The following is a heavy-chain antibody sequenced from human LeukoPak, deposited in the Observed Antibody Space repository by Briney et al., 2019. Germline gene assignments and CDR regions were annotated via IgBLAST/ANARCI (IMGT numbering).Heavy chain of an antibody. CDR2: IYYSGNT. CDR1: GGSITISSYY. D-gene: IGHD1-26*01. J-gene: IGHJ5*01. V-gene: IGHV4-39*01. Sequence: SETLSLTCTVSGGSITISSYYWGWIRQPPGKGLEWIGSIYYSGNTYYNPSLKSRVTISVDTSKRQFSLNLSSVTAADTAIYFCARGLLYSGSFARNWFDSWGQGTLVTVSS. CDR3: ARGLLYSGSFARNWFDS.